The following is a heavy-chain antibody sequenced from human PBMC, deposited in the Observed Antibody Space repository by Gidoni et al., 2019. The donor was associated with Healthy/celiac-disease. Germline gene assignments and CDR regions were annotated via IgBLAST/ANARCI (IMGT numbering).Heavy chain of an antibody. J-gene: IGHJ3*02. D-gene: IGHD6-19*01. CDR3: ARDKDSSGDDAFDI. CDR1: GFTFGSSS. V-gene: IGHV3-21*01. CDR2: ISSSSSYI. Sequence: EVQLVESGGGLVKPGGSLRLSCAASGFTFGSSSRTWFRQPPGKGLEWVSSISSSSSYIYYADSVKGRFTISRDNAKNSLYLQMNSLRAEDTAVYYCARDKDSSGDDAFDIWGQGTMVTVSS.